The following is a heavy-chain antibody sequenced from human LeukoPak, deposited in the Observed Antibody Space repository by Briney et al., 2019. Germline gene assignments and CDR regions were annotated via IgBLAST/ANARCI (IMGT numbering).Heavy chain of an antibody. CDR3: ARESDLSNYDRTDY. CDR1: GGSISSGNYY. J-gene: IGHJ4*02. V-gene: IGHV4-61*02. D-gene: IGHD4/OR15-4a*01. CDR2: IYTSWST. Sequence: SQTLSLTCTVSGGSISSGNYYWSWIRQPAGKGLEWIGRIYTSWSTTDNPSLKSRVTISADTSKNQVSLKLSSVTAADTAMYYCARESDLSNYDRTDYWGQGTLVTVSS.